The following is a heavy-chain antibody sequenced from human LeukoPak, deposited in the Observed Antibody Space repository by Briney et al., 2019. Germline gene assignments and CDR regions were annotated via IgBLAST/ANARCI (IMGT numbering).Heavy chain of an antibody. J-gene: IGHJ5*02. D-gene: IGHD3-3*01. CDR3: AKDREEIILEWLNPFDP. V-gene: IGHV3-23*01. Sequence: PGGSLRLSCAASGFTFSSYAMSWVRQAPGKGLEWVSAISGSGGSTYYADSVKGRFTISRDNSKNTLYLQMNSLRAEDTAVYYCAKDREEIILEWLNPFDPWGQGTLVTVSS. CDR2: ISGSGGST. CDR1: GFTFSSYA.